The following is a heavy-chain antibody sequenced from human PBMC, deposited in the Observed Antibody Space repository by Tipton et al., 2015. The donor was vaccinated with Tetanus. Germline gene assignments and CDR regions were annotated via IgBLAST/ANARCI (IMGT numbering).Heavy chain of an antibody. CDR1: GGSVSSGSYY. D-gene: IGHD3-10*01. CDR3: ARGARPGYYYYGMDV. J-gene: IGHJ6*02. V-gene: IGHV4-61*01. Sequence: GLVKPSETLSLTCTVSGGSVSSGSYYWSWIRQPPGKGLGWIGYIYYSGSTNYNPSLKSRVTISVDTSKNQFSLKLSSVTAADTAVYYCARGARPGYYYYGMDVWGQGTTVTVSS. CDR2: IYYSGST.